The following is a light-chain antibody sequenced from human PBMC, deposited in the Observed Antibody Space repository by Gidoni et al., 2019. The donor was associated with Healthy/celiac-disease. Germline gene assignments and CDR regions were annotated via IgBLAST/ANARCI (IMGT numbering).Light chain of an antibody. CDR3: QQYGSSPGFT. V-gene: IGKV3-20*01. CDR1: QSVSRSY. J-gene: IGKJ3*01. CDR2: GAS. Sequence: EIVLTQSPGTLSLSPGERATLHSRASQSVSRSYLAWYQQKPGQAPSLLISGASSRATGIPDRLSGSGSGTDFTLTISSLEPEDFAVYYCQQYGSSPGFTFGPGTKSGYQT.